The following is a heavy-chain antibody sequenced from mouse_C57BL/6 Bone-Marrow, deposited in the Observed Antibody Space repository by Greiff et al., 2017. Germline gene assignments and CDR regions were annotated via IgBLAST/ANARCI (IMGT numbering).Heavy chain of an antibody. CDR1: GYAFSSSW. J-gene: IGHJ4*01. V-gene: IGHV1-82*01. D-gene: IGHD1-1*01. CDR2: IYPGDGDT. Sequence: VQLQQSGPELVKPGASVKISCKASGYAFSSSWMNWVKQRPGTGLEWIGRIYPGDGDTNYNGKFKGKATLTADKSSSTAYMQLSSLTSEDSAVYFCARTTVVANAMDYWGQGTSVTVSS. CDR3: ARTTVVANAMDY.